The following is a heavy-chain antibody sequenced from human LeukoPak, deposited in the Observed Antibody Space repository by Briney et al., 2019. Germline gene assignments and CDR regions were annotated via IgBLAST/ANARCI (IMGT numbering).Heavy chain of an antibody. Sequence: GGSLRLSCAASGFTFSSYAMSWVRQAPGKGLEWVSAISGSGGSTYYADSVKGRFTISRDNSKNTLYLQMNSLRAEDTAVYYCAKDWLSCSGGSCYAEHDAFDIWGQGTMVTVSS. D-gene: IGHD2-15*01. CDR2: ISGSGGST. CDR1: GFTFSSYA. J-gene: IGHJ3*02. V-gene: IGHV3-23*01. CDR3: AKDWLSCSGGSCYAEHDAFDI.